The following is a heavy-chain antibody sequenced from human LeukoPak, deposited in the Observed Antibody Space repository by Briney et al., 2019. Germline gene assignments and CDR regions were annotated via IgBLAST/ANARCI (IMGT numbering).Heavy chain of an antibody. CDR2: IWDDGSNK. J-gene: IGHJ4*02. Sequence: GGSLRLSCAASGFTFSSYGMHGVRQAPGKGLEWVAVIWDDGSNKYYADSVKGRFTISRDNSKNTLYLQMNSLRAEDTAVYYCARSVRYFDWLPEYWGQGTLVTVSS. V-gene: IGHV3-33*01. CDR1: GFTFSSYG. CDR3: ARSVRYFDWLPEY. D-gene: IGHD3-9*01.